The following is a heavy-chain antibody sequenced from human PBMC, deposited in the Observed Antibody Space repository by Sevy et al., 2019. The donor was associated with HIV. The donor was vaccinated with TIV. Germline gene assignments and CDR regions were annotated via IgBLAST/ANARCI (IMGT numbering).Heavy chain of an antibody. Sequence: ASVKVSCKTSGYTFSSHDINWVRQAPGQGLEWMGWMNPNNGNTGYVQKFQDRVTMTRDSSIATAYMELRGLTSDDTAVYYCARDPSGNYLTPHYRDYYGVDVWGQGTAVTVSS. D-gene: IGHD1-7*01. V-gene: IGHV1-8*01. CDR1: GYTFSSHD. CDR2: MNPNNGNT. J-gene: IGHJ6*02. CDR3: ARDPSGNYLTPHYRDYYGVDV.